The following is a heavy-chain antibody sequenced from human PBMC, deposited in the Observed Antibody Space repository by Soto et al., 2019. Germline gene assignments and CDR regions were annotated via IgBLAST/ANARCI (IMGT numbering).Heavy chain of an antibody. CDR2: IYYSGST. J-gene: IGHJ6*02. V-gene: IGHV4-31*03. D-gene: IGHD3-3*01. Sequence: SETLSLTCTVSGGSIISGGYYWIWIRQHPGKGLEWIGYIYYSGSTYYNPSLKSRVTISVDTSKNQFSLKLSSVTAADTAVYYCARDTIFGTFSGMDVWGQGTTVTVSS. CDR1: GGSIISGGYY. CDR3: ARDTIFGTFSGMDV.